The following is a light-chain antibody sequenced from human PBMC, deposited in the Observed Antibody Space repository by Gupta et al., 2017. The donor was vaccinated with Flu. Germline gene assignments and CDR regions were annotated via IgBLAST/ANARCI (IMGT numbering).Light chain of an antibody. V-gene: IGKV1-39*01. CDR3: QQSYSTPLT. Sequence: DIQMTQSPSSLSASVGDRVTITCRASQSISSHLNWYQQKPGQAPKLLIYAASSLQSGVPSRFSGSGSGTDFTLTISSLQPEDFATYYCQQSYSTPLTFGGGTKVEIK. J-gene: IGKJ4*01. CDR1: QSISSH. CDR2: AAS.